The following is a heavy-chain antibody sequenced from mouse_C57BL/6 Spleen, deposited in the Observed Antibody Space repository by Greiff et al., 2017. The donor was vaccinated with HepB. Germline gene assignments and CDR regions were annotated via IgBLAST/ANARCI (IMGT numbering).Heavy chain of an antibody. CDR3: ARDAPYDYGAY. Sequence: EVQLVESGGGLVKPGGSLKLSCAASGFTFSSYAMSWVRQTPEKRLEWVATISDGGSYTYYPDNVKGRFTISRDNAKNNLYLQMSHLKSEDTAMYYCARDAPYDYGAYWGQGTLVTVSA. D-gene: IGHD2-4*01. V-gene: IGHV5-4*01. CDR1: GFTFSSYA. J-gene: IGHJ3*01. CDR2: ISDGGSYT.